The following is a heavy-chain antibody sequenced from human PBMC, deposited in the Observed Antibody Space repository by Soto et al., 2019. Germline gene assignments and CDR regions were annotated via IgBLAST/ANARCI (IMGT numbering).Heavy chain of an antibody. V-gene: IGHV3-23*01. D-gene: IGHD3-22*01. CDR2: ISDSGERT. Sequence: GGSLRLSCAASGFTFSTYAMSWVRHAPGKGLEWVSSISDSGERTNYADSVKGRFTIFRDNSKNTLYLQMNSLRAEDTAVYYCAKDRSYYDSSGYPIRSPFENWGHGTLVTISS. J-gene: IGHJ4*01. CDR3: AKDRSYYDSSGYPIRSPFEN. CDR1: GFTFSTYA.